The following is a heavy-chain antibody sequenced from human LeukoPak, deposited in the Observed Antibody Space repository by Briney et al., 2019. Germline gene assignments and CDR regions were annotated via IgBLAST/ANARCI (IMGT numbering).Heavy chain of an antibody. CDR2: TSAYNGNT. V-gene: IGHV1-18*01. D-gene: IGHD6-13*01. CDR1: GYTFTSYG. CDR3: ARDRPSSWTIPPDY. Sequence: GASVKVSCKASGYTFTSYGISWVRQAPGQGLEWMGWTSAYNGNTNYAQKLQGRVTMTTDTSTSTAYMELRSLRSDDTAVYYCARDRPSSWTIPPDYWGQGTLVTVSS. J-gene: IGHJ4*02.